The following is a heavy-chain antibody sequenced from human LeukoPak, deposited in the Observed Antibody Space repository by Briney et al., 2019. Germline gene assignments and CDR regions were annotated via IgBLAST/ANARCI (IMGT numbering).Heavy chain of an antibody. D-gene: IGHD3-22*01. CDR2: ISRSSSTI. CDR3: ARSGQEAYYYDSSGYYGGDY. Sequence: TGGSLRLSCAASGFTFSSYSMNWVRQAPGKGREWVSYISRSSSTIYYADSVKGRFTISRDNAKNSLYLQMNSLRDEDTAVYYFARSGQEAYYYDSSGYYGGDYWGQGTLVTVSS. V-gene: IGHV3-48*02. J-gene: IGHJ4*02. CDR1: GFTFSSYS.